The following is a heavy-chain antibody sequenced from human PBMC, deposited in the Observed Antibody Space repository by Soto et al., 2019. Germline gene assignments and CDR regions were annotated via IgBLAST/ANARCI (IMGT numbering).Heavy chain of an antibody. Sequence: QITLKESGPTLVKPTQTLTLTCTFSGFSLSTSGVGVGWIRQPPGKALEWLALIYWDGDKRYSPSLKSRLTITKDTSKNQVVRTMTNMDPVDTATYYCAHRPSYCSGGSCYSGFDYWGQGTLVTVSS. V-gene: IGHV2-5*02. CDR2: IYWDGDK. CDR3: AHRPSYCSGGSCYSGFDY. CDR1: GFSLSTSGVG. D-gene: IGHD2-15*01. J-gene: IGHJ4*02.